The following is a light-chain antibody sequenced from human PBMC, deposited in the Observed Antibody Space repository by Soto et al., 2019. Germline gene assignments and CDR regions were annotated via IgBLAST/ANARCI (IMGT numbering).Light chain of an antibody. Sequence: EIVMTQSPATLSVSPGERVTLSCRASQSISNNLAWYQQKPGQAPRLLIYGASTRATGIPARFSGRGSGTEFTITISSLQPEDFAIYYCQQFADWPPLTFGGGTKVDIK. J-gene: IGKJ4*01. CDR3: QQFADWPPLT. V-gene: IGKV3-15*01. CDR2: GAS. CDR1: QSISNN.